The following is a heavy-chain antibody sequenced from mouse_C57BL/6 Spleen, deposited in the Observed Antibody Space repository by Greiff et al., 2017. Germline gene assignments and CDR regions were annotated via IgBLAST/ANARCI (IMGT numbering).Heavy chain of an antibody. CDR3: ARLYYGNYYWYFDV. CDR1: GYTFTDYN. Sequence: VQLKESGPELVKPGASVKIPCKASGYTFTDYNMDWVKQSHGKSLEWIGDINPNNGGTIYNQKFKGKATLTVDKSSSTAYMELRSLTSEDTAVYYCARLYYGNYYWYFDVWGTGTTVTVSS. V-gene: IGHV1-18*01. J-gene: IGHJ1*03. D-gene: IGHD2-1*01. CDR2: INPNNGGT.